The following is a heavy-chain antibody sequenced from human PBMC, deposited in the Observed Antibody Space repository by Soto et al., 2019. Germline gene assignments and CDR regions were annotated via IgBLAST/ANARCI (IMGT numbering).Heavy chain of an antibody. CDR2: IIPLSGTT. Sequence: ASVKVSCKASGGTFSNHAVSWVRQAPGQGPEWMGGIIPLSGTTNYVQKFQGRVTITADESMTTAYMELSSLRFDDTAVYYCARGPDRSGFYLFDYWGQGTLVTSPQ. J-gene: IGHJ4*02. CDR3: ARGPDRSGFYLFDY. V-gene: IGHV1-69*13. D-gene: IGHD3-22*01. CDR1: GGTFSNHA.